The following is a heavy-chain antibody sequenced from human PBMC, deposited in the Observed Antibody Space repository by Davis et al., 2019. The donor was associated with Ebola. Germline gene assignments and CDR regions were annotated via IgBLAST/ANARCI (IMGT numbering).Heavy chain of an antibody. D-gene: IGHD1-14*01. V-gene: IGHV4-38-2*02. CDR2: IYHSGST. CDR3: SYLNRF. J-gene: IGHJ4*02. CDR1: GYSISSGYY. Sequence: PSETLSLTCTVSGYSISSGYYWGWIRQPPGKGLEWIGSIYHSGSTYYNPSLKSRVTISVDTSKNQFSLKLSSVTAADTAVYYCSYLNRFWGQGTLVTVSS.